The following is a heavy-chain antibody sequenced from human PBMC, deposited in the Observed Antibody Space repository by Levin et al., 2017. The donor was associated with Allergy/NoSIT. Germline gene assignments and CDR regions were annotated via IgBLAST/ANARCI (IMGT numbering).Heavy chain of an antibody. CDR1: GFTFSNYW. Sequence: AGESLKISCAASGFTFSNYWMSWVRQAPGKGLEWVANIKQDGSEKYYVDSVKGRFTISRDNAKNSLYLQMNSLRAEDTAVYYCARELGFDYDYWGQGNLVTVSS. CDR3: ARELGFDYDY. J-gene: IGHJ4*02. D-gene: IGHD5-12*01. V-gene: IGHV3-7*01. CDR2: IKQDGSEK.